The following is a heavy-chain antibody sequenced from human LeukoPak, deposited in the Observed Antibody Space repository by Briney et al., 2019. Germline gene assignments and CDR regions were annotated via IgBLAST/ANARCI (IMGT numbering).Heavy chain of an antibody. CDR3: ARGDYYGSGGYYGMDV. V-gene: IGHV4-31*03. CDR1: GGSITSATYY. D-gene: IGHD3-10*01. J-gene: IGHJ6*02. CDR2: IYYNGNT. Sequence: PSETLSLTCSVSGGSITSATYYWSWIRQHPGKGLEWIGYIYYNGNTYYNPSLKSRATISVDTSKNQFSLQLSSVTAADTAVYYCARGDYYGSGGYYGMDVWGQGTTVTVSS.